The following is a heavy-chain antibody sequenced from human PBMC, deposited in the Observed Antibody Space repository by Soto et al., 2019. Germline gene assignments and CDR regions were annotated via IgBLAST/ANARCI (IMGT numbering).Heavy chain of an antibody. D-gene: IGHD3-22*01. J-gene: IGHJ4*02. CDR3: ARDLTMIVVGTYYFDY. CDR2: ISYDGSNK. V-gene: IGHV3-30-3*01. Sequence: PGGALRLSCAASVFTFSIYAMHWVRQAPGKGLELVAVISYDGSNKYYADSVKGRFTISRDNSKNTLYLQMNSLRAEDTAVYYCARDLTMIVVGTYYFDYWGQGTLVTVSS. CDR1: VFTFSIYA.